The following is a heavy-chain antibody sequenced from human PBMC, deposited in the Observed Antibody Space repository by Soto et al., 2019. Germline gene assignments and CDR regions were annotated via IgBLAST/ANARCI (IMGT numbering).Heavy chain of an antibody. CDR2: TIPILSMS. CDR3: ATSYGSGSQAFDY. V-gene: IGHV1-69*02. Sequence: QVHLVQSGAELRKPGSSVRVPCKASGDTFNSYTINWVRQAPGLGLEWMGRTIPILSMSNYALKFQGRLTITADKSTSTAYMVLSSLRSEDTAIYYCATSYGSGSQAFDYWGQGALVTVSS. D-gene: IGHD3-10*01. J-gene: IGHJ4*02. CDR1: GDTFNSYT.